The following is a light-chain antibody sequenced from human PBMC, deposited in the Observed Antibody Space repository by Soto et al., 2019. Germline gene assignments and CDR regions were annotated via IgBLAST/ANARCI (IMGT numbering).Light chain of an antibody. CDR3: CSDTGSDPYV. CDR1: SSDVGDYEH. CDR2: DVT. J-gene: IGLJ1*01. V-gene: IGLV2-14*03. Sequence: SALTQPASVSGSPGQSITISCTGISSDVGDYEHVSWYQQHPGKAPKLMIYDVTYRPSGVSNRFSGSKSGNTASLTISGLQAEDEADYYCCSDTGSDPYVFGTGTKVTVL.